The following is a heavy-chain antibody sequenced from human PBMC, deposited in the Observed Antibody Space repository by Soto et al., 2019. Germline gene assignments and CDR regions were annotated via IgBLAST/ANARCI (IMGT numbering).Heavy chain of an antibody. Sequence: GGSLRLSCAASGFTFSKNFMSWVRQAPGQGLEWVSGISTYGGSSYYADSVKGRFTISRDNSKNTLYLQMNSLRTEDTAVYYCARSREVIVSVGSFDYWGQGTLVTVSS. D-gene: IGHD2-21*01. J-gene: IGHJ4*02. V-gene: IGHV3-23*01. CDR1: GFTFSKNF. CDR3: ARSREVIVSVGSFDY. CDR2: ISTYGGSS.